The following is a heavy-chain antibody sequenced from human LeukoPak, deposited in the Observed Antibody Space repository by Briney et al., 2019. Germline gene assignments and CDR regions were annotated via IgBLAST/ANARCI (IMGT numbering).Heavy chain of an antibody. D-gene: IGHD3-22*01. Sequence: GASVKVSCKASGYTFTSYGTSWVRQAPGQGLEWLGWISTYNGNTNYAQKLLGRVTMTTDTSTSTAYMELSRLRSDDTAGYYCARDLTWDSSGYYYGGGAFDIWGQGTMVTVSS. CDR1: GYTFTSYG. CDR2: ISTYNGNT. J-gene: IGHJ3*02. V-gene: IGHV1-18*01. CDR3: ARDLTWDSSGYYYGGGAFDI.